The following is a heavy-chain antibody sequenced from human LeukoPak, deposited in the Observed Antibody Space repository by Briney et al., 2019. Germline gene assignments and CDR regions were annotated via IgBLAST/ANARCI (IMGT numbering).Heavy chain of an antibody. CDR1: GGSISSGGYY. CDR2: IYYSGST. CDR3: ARGVTNCSGGSCYVFPFWFDP. V-gene: IGHV4-30-4*08. Sequence: PSQTLSLTCTVSGGSISSGGYYWSWIRQHPGKGLEWIGCIYYSGSTYYNPSLKSRVTISVDTSKNQFSLKLSSVTAADTAVYYCARGVTNCSGGSCYVFPFWFDPWGQGTLVTVSS. D-gene: IGHD2-15*01. J-gene: IGHJ5*02.